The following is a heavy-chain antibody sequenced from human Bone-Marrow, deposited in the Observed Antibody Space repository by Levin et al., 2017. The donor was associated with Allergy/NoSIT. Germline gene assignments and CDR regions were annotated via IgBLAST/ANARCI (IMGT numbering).Heavy chain of an antibody. V-gene: IGHV3-30*03. J-gene: IGHJ3*02. CDR2: IIYDGGNT. CDR1: GFSFSSLG. Sequence: GGSLRLSCAASGFSFSSLGMHWVRQAPGKGLEWVALIIYDGGNTFYADSVKGRFTISRDNFKSTLYLQMNSLRAEDTAVYYCATSVAGITDDAFDIWGQGIMVTVSS. D-gene: IGHD6-19*01. CDR3: ATSVAGITDDAFDI.